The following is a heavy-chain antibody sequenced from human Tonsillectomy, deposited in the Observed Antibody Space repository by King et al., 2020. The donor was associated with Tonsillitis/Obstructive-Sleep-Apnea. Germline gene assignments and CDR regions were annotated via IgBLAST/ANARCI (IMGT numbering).Heavy chain of an antibody. J-gene: IGHJ4*02. V-gene: IGHV4-39*01. Sequence: VQLQESGPGLLKPSETLSLTCTVSGVSISTKNYYWGWIRQPPGKGLEWSGTSFYSGTTYFNPSLKSRLSVSAATSKHQLSLRLTSVTATDTAVYYCTSVTSTGVFDYWGQVVLVTVSS. CDR1: GVSISTKNYY. D-gene: IGHD2-21*02. CDR3: TSVTSTGVFDY. CDR2: SFYSGTT.